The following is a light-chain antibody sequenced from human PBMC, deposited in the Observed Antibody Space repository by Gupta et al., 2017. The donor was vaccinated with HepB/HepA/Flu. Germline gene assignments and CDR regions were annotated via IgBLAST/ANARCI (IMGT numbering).Light chain of an antibody. Sequence: QSVLTQPPSASGTPGQRVTISCSGSSSNIGSNTVNWYQQLPGTAPKLLIYSNNQRPSGVPDRFSGSKSGTSASLAISGLQSEDEADYYCVAWDDSLNGAVFGGGTKLTVL. CDR2: SNN. CDR3: VAWDDSLNGAV. J-gene: IGLJ3*02. CDR1: SSNIGSNT. V-gene: IGLV1-44*01.